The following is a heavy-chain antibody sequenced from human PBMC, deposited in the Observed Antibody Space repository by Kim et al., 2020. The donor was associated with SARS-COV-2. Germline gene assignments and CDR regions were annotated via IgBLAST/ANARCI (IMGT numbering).Heavy chain of an antibody. Sequence: GGSLRLSCAASGFTFSSYAMHWVRQAPGKGLEWVAVISYDGSNKYYADSVKGRFTISRDNSKNTLYLQMNSLRAEDTAVYYCAREGWGYYFDYWGQGTLVTVSS. CDR3: AREGWGYYFDY. CDR2: ISYDGSNK. D-gene: IGHD1-26*01. V-gene: IGHV3-30-3*01. J-gene: IGHJ4*02. CDR1: GFTFSSYA.